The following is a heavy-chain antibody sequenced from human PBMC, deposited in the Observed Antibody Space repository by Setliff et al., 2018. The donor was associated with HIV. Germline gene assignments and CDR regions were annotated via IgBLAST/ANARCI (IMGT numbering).Heavy chain of an antibody. Sequence: GGSLRLSCVASGFTFRTFAMHWVRQAPGKGLGWVSVISYDGSRVSYADSVKGRFTISRDDSKNTVFLQLDTLRREDTAVYYCASARIPTGGTSTSLDFWGQGALVTVSS. V-gene: IGHV3-30*01. D-gene: IGHD1-1*01. CDR1: GFTFRTFA. CDR3: ASARIPTGGTSTSLDF. J-gene: IGHJ4*02. CDR2: ISYDGSRV.